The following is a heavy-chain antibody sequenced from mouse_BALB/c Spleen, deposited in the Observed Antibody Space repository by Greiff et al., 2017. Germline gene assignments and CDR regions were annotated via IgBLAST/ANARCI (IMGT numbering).Heavy chain of an antibody. Sequence: EVQLQQSGTVLARPGASVKMSCKASGYSFTSYWMHWVKQRPGQGLEWIGAIYPGNSDTSYNQKSKGKAKLTAVTSASTAYMELSSLTNEDSAVYYCTRSLSSHWYFDVWGAGTTVTVSS. J-gene: IGHJ1*01. CDR3: TRSLSSHWYFDV. V-gene: IGHV1-5*01. CDR1: GYSFTSYW. D-gene: IGHD1-1*01. CDR2: IYPGNSDT.